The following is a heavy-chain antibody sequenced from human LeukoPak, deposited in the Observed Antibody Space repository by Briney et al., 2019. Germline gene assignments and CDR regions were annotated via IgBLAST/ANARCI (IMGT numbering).Heavy chain of an antibody. Sequence: SETLSLTCAVYGGSFSGYYWSWIRQPPGKGLEWIGEINHSGSTNYNPSLKSRVTISVDTSKNQFSLKLSSVTAADTAVYYCALRTPYYYDIQDVWGQGTTVTVSS. CDR1: GGSFSGYY. V-gene: IGHV4-34*01. CDR3: ALRTPYYYDIQDV. D-gene: IGHD3-22*01. CDR2: INHSGST. J-gene: IGHJ6*02.